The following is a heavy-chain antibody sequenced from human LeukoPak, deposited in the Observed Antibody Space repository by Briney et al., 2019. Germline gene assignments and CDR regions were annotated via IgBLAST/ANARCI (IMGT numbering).Heavy chain of an antibody. CDR2: IYYSGST. CDR3: ARHGGTRVTLVEVYYFDY. Sequence: PSETLSLTCTVSGGSISSYYWSWLRQPPGKGLEWIGYIYYSGSTNYNPSLKSRVTISVDTSKNQFSLKLSSVTAADTAVYYCARHGGTRVTLVEVYYFDYWGQGTLVTVSS. CDR1: GGSISSYY. D-gene: IGHD4-11*01. J-gene: IGHJ4*02. V-gene: IGHV4-59*08.